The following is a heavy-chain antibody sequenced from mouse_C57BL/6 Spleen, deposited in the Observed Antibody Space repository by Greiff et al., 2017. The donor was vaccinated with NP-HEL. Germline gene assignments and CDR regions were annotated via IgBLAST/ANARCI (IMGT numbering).Heavy chain of an antibody. CDR1: GYAFSSSW. V-gene: IGHV1-82*01. Sequence: QVQLKQSGPELVKPGASVKISCKASGYAFSSSWMNWVKQRPGQGLEWIGRIYPGDGDTNYNGKFKGKATLTADKSSSTAYMQLSSLTSEDSAVYFCAREDYYGSPWFAYWGQGTLVTVSA. D-gene: IGHD1-1*01. CDR3: AREDYYGSPWFAY. CDR2: IYPGDGDT. J-gene: IGHJ3*01.